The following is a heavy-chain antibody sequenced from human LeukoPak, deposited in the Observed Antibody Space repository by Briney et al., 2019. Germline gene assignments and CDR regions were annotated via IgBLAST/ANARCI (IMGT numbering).Heavy chain of an antibody. J-gene: IGHJ6*03. V-gene: IGHV4-34*01. CDR3: ARGRYYGSGSYKSYYYYMDV. CDR1: GGSFSGYY. D-gene: IGHD3-10*01. CDR2: INHSGST. Sequence: SETLSLTCAVYGGSFSGYYWSWTRQPPGKGLEWIGEINHSGSTNYNPSLKSRVTISVDTSKNQFSLKLSSVTAADTAVYYCARGRYYGSGSYKSYYYYMDVWGKGTTVTVSS.